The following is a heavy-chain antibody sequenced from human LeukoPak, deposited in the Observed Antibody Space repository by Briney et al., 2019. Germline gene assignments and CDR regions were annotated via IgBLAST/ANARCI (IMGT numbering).Heavy chain of an antibody. CDR3: ATDQGSSWRTGLDY. Sequence: GGSLRLSCAASGFTFSTYSVNWVRQAPGERPEWVASISSSATYIYYADSVKGRFTISRDNARNSLYLQMNSLRVEDTAVYYCATDQGSSWRTGLDYWGQGTLVTVSS. J-gene: IGHJ4*02. V-gene: IGHV3-21*01. D-gene: IGHD6-13*01. CDR2: ISSSATYI. CDR1: GFTFSTYS.